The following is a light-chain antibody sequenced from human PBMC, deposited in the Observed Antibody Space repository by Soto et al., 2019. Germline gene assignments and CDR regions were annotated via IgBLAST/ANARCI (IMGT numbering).Light chain of an antibody. Sequence: EIVLTHSPATLSLSPGERATLSCRASQSVSSYLAWYQQKPGQAPRLLIYDASNRATGIPARFSGSGSGTDFTLTISSLEPEDFAVYYCQQRSNWPPRITFGQGTRLDIK. CDR1: QSVSSY. CDR3: QQRSNWPPRIT. V-gene: IGKV3-11*01. J-gene: IGKJ5*01. CDR2: DAS.